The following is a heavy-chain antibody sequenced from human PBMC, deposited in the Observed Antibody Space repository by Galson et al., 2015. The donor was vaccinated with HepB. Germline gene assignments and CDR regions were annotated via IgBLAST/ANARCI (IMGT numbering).Heavy chain of an antibody. Sequence: SVKVSCKASGYTFTSYGISWVRQAPGQGLEWMGWINTNTGNPTYAQGFTGRFVFSLDTSVSTAYLQISSLKAEDTAVYYCARVPAAETAEYLQHWGQGTLVTVSS. D-gene: IGHD6-13*01. V-gene: IGHV7-4-1*02. CDR3: ARVPAAETAEYLQH. J-gene: IGHJ1*01. CDR1: GYTFTSYG. CDR2: INTNTGNP.